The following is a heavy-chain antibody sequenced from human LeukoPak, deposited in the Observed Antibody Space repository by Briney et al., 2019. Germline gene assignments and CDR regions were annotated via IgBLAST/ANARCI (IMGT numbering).Heavy chain of an antibody. V-gene: IGHV3-23*01. D-gene: IGHD6-13*01. J-gene: IGHJ4*02. Sequence: GGSLRLSCAASGFTFSSYAMSWVRQAPGKGLEWVSAISGSGGSTYYADSVKGRFTISRDNSKNTLYLQMNSLRAEDTAVYYCAKDRVAGIAAAGTSLDYWGQGTLVTVSS. CDR3: AKDRVAGIAAAGTSLDY. CDR1: GFTFSSYA. CDR2: ISGSGGST.